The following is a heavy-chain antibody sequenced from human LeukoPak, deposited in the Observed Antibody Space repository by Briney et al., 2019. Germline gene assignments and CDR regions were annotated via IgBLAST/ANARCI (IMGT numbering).Heavy chain of an antibody. CDR2: ITSSGRYI. D-gene: IGHD3-9*01. V-gene: IGHV3-21*01. CDR1: GFTFSSYS. CDR3: ARDSRYFDWLPFDY. J-gene: IGHJ4*02. Sequence: GGSLRLSCAASGFTFSSYSMNWVRQAPGKGLEWVSSITSSGRYIYYADSVKGRFTISRDNSENSLYLQMNSLRAEDTAVYYCARDSRYFDWLPFDYWGQGTLVTVSS.